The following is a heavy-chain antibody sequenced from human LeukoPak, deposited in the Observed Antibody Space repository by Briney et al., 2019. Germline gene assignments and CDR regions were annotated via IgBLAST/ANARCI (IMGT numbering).Heavy chain of an antibody. Sequence: PGGSLRLSCAASGFTFSSYGMHWVRQAPGKGLEWVAVISYDGSNKYYADSVKGRFTISRDNSKNSLSLQMNSLRAEDTAVYYCAMGDSGSYYVAFDIWGQGTVVTVSS. CDR2: ISYDGSNK. CDR1: GFTFSSYG. J-gene: IGHJ3*02. V-gene: IGHV3-30*03. D-gene: IGHD1-26*01. CDR3: AMGDSGSYYVAFDI.